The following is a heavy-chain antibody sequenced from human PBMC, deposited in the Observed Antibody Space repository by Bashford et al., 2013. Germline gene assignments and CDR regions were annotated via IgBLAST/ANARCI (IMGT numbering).Heavy chain of an antibody. Sequence: VRQAPGKGLEWVTIASNDGTVKNYIDSVKGRFTVSRDNSKSSLYLQMNSLRVEDTAVYFCARDLEGTAWDFAVRGGYGMDVWGQGTTVTVSS. J-gene: IGHJ6*02. V-gene: IGHV3-33*05. D-gene: IGHD1-1*01. CDR2: ASNDGTVK. CDR3: ARDLEGTAWDFAVRGGYGMDV.